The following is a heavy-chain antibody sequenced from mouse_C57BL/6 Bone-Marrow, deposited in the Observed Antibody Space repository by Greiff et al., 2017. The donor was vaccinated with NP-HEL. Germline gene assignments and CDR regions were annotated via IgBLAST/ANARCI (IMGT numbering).Heavy chain of an antibody. J-gene: IGHJ3*01. Sequence: VQGVESGPGLVAPSQSLSITCTVSGFSLTSYAISWVRQPPGKGLEWLGVIWTGGGTNYNSALKSRLSISKDNSKSQVFLKMNSLQTDDTARYYCARNRDSSGYVWFAYWGQGTLVTVSA. V-gene: IGHV2-9-1*01. CDR3: ARNRDSSGYVWFAY. CDR2: IWTGGGT. D-gene: IGHD3-2*02. CDR1: GFSLTSYA.